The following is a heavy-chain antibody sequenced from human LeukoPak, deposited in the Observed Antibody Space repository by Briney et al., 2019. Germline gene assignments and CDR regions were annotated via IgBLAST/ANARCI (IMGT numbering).Heavy chain of an antibody. V-gene: IGHV1-8*01. CDR3: ARGSNYYDSSGYRYYYYGMDV. J-gene: IGHJ6*02. CDR2: MNPNSGNT. Sequence: ASVKVSCKASGYTFTSYDINWVRQATGQGLEWMGWMNPNSGNTGYAQKFQGRVTMTRNTSISTAYMELSSLRSEDTAVYYCARGSNYYDSSGYRYYYYGMDVWGQGTAVTVSS. CDR1: GYTFTSYD. D-gene: IGHD3-22*01.